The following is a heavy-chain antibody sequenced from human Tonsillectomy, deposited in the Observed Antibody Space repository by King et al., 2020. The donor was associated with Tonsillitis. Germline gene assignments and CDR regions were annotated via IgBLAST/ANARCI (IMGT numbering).Heavy chain of an antibody. J-gene: IGHJ4*02. CDR2: ICYDGSNK. Sequence: VQLVESGGGVVQPGRSLRLSCAASGFTFSSYGMHRVRQSPGKGLEWVADICYDGSNKYYAHSVKGRFTISRDNSKNTLYLQMNSQRSEDTAVYYCASGYYDGSGYDLGDYWGQGTLVTVAS. CDR1: GFTFSSYG. V-gene: IGHV3-33*08. CDR3: ASGYYDGSGYDLGDY. D-gene: IGHD3-22*01.